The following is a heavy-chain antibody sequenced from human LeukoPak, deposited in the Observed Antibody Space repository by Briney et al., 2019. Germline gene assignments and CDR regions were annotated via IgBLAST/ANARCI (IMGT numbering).Heavy chain of an antibody. CDR2: IHPSGML. D-gene: IGHD3-22*01. CDR1: GASFNSDDQY. V-gene: IGHV4-31*03. J-gene: IGHJ4*02. CDR3: SRGLDSRKLGY. Sequence: KASETLSLTCTVSGASFNSDDQYWNWIRQSPGRGLEWIGSIHPSGMLYNNPSLESRVTTSRDTSKNQFSLNLNSVTAADTAVYFCSRGLDSRKLGYWGQGILVTVSS.